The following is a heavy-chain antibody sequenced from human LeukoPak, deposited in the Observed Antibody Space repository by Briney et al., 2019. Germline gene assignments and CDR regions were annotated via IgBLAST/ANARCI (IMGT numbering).Heavy chain of an antibody. V-gene: IGHV4-34*01. CDR1: GGSFSGYY. D-gene: IGHD6-13*01. J-gene: IGHJ4*02. CDR3: ARDKGAAVDHY. Sequence: SETLSLTCAVYGGSFSGYYWSWIRQPPGKGLEWIGEINHSGSTNYNPSLKSRVTISVDTSKNQFPLKLSSVTAAGTAVYYCARDKGAAVDHYWGQGTLVTVSS. CDR2: INHSGST.